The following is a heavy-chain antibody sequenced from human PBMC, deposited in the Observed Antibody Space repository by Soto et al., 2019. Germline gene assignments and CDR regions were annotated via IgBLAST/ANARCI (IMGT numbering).Heavy chain of an antibody. Sequence: ESGGGVVQPGRSLRLSCAASGFTFSSYGMHWVRQAPGKGLEWVAVISYDGSNKYYADSVKGRFTISRDNSKNTLYLQMNRLRAEDTAVYYCAKEDTAMVPFDYWGQGTLVTVSS. D-gene: IGHD5-18*01. J-gene: IGHJ4*02. CDR1: GFTFSSYG. CDR2: ISYDGSNK. V-gene: IGHV3-30*18. CDR3: AKEDTAMVPFDY.